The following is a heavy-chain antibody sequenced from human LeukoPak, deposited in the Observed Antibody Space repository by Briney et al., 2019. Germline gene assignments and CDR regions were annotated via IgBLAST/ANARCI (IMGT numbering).Heavy chain of an antibody. CDR2: IITIFGTA. CDR3: ARDAFVYGTNWFDP. Sequence: ASVKVSCKASGGTFSSYTISWVRQAPGQGLEWMGGIITIFGTANYAQKFQGRVTITADESTSTAYMELSSLRSEDTAVYYCARDAFVYGTNWFDPWGQGTLVTVSS. CDR1: GGTFSSYT. V-gene: IGHV1-69*13. D-gene: IGHD3-10*01. J-gene: IGHJ5*02.